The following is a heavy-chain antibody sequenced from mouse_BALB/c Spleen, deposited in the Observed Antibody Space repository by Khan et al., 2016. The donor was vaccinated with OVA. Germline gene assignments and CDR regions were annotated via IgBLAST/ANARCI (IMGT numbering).Heavy chain of an antibody. D-gene: IGHD2-14*01. CDR1: GFSLTSYG. CDR3: ARIFIGTTDYAMDY. Sequence: QVQLKESGPGLVQPSQSLSITCTVSGFSLTSYGVHWVRQSPGKGLEWLGVIWSGGSTDYNAAFISRLSTSKDNSKSQVFFKMNSLQANDTAIYYCARIFIGTTDYAMDYWGQGTSVTVSS. J-gene: IGHJ4*01. CDR2: IWSGGST. V-gene: IGHV2-2*02.